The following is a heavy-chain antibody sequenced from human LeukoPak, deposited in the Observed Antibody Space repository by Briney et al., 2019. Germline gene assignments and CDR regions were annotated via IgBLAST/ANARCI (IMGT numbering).Heavy chain of an antibody. CDR2: INWNGGST. V-gene: IGHV3-20*01. J-gene: IGHJ4*02. Sequence: GGSLRLSCAASGFTFDDYGMSWVRQAPGKGLEWVSGINWNGGSTGYADSVKGRFTIPRDNAKNSLYLQMNSLRAEDTALYHCARFGSSSWYFFDYWGQGTLVTVSS. CDR1: GFTFDDYG. CDR3: ARFGSSSWYFFDY. D-gene: IGHD6-13*01.